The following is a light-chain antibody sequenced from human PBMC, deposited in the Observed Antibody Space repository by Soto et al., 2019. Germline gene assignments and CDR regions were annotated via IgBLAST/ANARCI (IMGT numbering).Light chain of an antibody. Sequence: QSALTQPASVSGSPGQSITISCTGTSSDVGAYNYVSWYQQHPGKAPQLMIYDVTDRPSGVSYRFSGSKSGNTASLTISGLQAEDEADYYCSSYTTSSTLVFGGGTKLTVL. V-gene: IGLV2-14*03. CDR3: SSYTTSSTLV. J-gene: IGLJ2*01. CDR1: SSDVGAYNY. CDR2: DVT.